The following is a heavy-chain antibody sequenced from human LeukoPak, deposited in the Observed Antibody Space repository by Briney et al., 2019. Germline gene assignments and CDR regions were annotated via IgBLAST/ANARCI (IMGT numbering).Heavy chain of an antibody. CDR3: ARGSGLNYYDSSGYYASLDY. CDR2: INHSGST. V-gene: IGHV4-34*01. CDR1: GGSFSGYY. J-gene: IGHJ4*02. D-gene: IGHD3-22*01. Sequence: PSETLSLTCAVYGGSFSGYYWSWIRQPPGKGLEWIGEINHSGSTNYNPSLKSRVTISVDTSKNQFSLKLSSVTAADTAVYYCARGSGLNYYDSSGYYASLDYWGQGTLFTVSS.